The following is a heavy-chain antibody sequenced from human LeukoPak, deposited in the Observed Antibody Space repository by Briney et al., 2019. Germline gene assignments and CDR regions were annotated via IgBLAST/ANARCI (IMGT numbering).Heavy chain of an antibody. J-gene: IGHJ5*02. Sequence: GGSLRLSCVASGFTFSTYKVTWVRQAPGKGLEWVANINQDGSEKKYLDSVKGRFTISRDNAKNSLYLQMNSLRAEDTAVYYCARDSVSVVVPAAVNWFDPWGQGTLVTVSS. CDR1: GFTFSTYK. CDR2: INQDGSEK. D-gene: IGHD2-2*01. CDR3: ARDSVSVVVPAAVNWFDP. V-gene: IGHV3-7*01.